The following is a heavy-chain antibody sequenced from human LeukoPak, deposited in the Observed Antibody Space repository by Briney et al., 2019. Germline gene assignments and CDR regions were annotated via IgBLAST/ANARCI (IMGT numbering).Heavy chain of an antibody. CDR3: ARERIVGGKGDYFDY. CDR1: GFIFTRNA. D-gene: IGHD1-26*01. J-gene: IGHJ4*02. CDR2: ISGSSAST. V-gene: IGHV3-23*01. Sequence: PGGSLRLSCAASGFIFTRNAMSWVRQAPGKGLEWVSGISGSSASTYYADSVKGRFTISRDNSKNTLYLQMNSLRAEDTAVYYWARERIVGGKGDYFDYWGQGTLVTVSS.